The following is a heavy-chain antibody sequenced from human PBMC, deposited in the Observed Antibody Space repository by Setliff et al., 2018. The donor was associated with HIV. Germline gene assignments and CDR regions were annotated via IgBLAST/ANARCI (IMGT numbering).Heavy chain of an antibody. V-gene: IGHV1-18*01. CDR3: ARDNRTGYSGGWPLDY. Sequence: ASVKVSCKASGYRFNTYGISWVRQAPGQGLEWMGWISPYNGDTRFAQSLQGRVTLTTDTSTNTAYMEMKSLRSDDTAIYYCARDNRTGYSGGWPLDYWGQGTLVTVSS. J-gene: IGHJ4*02. CDR1: GYRFNTYG. CDR2: ISPYNGDT. D-gene: IGHD5-12*01.